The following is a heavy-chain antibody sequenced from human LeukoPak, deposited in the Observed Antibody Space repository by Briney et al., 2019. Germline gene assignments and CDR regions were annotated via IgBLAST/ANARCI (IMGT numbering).Heavy chain of an antibody. V-gene: IGHV4-39*07. D-gene: IGHD6-19*01. J-gene: IGHJ4*02. CDR3: ARVMVGSGWHIDY. Sequence: PSETLSLTCTVSGGSISSSSYYWGWIRQPPGKGLEWIGSIYYSGSTYYNPSLKSRVTISVDRSKNQFSLKLSSVTAADTAVYYCARVMVGSGWHIDYWGQGTLVTVSS. CDR1: GGSISSSSYY. CDR2: IYYSGST.